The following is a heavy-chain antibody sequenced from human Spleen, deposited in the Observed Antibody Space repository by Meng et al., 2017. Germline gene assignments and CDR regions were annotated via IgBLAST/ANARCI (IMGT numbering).Heavy chain of an antibody. CDR2: ISHGGST. CDR1: GDFISSSSS. Sequence: QVQRQESGPGQVKLSGTPSLTCVVSGDFISSSSSWTWVRQPPGKGLEWIGEISHGGSTNYNPSLKSRVTISVDTSKNQFSLKLSSVTAADTAVYYCPREAVAGNWFDPWGQGTLVTSPQ. J-gene: IGHJ5*02. V-gene: IGHV4-4*02. CDR3: PREAVAGNWFDP. D-gene: IGHD6-19*01.